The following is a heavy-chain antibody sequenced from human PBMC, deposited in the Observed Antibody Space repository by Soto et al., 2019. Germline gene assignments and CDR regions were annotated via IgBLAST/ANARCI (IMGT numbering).Heavy chain of an antibody. V-gene: IGHV3-33*01. CDR2: IWYDGSNK. J-gene: IGHJ3*02. CDR3: ARDRDSSSFGAFDI. Sequence: VGSLRLSCAASGFTFSSYGMHWVRQAPGKGLEWVAVIWYDGSNKYYADSVKGRFTISRDNSKNTLYLQMNSLRAEDTAVYYCARDRDSSSFGAFDIWGQGTMATVSS. D-gene: IGHD6-13*01. CDR1: GFTFSSYG.